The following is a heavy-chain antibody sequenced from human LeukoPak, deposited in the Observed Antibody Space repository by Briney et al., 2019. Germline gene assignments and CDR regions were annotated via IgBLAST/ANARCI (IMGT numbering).Heavy chain of an antibody. Sequence: GGSLRLSCAASGFTFSSYSMNWVRQAPGKGLEWVSSISSSSSYIYYADSVKGRFTISRDNAKSSLYLQMNSLRAEDTAVYYCARDPRGHYDSSGYYWGQGTLVTVSS. D-gene: IGHD3-22*01. CDR1: GFTFSSYS. CDR3: ARDPRGHYDSSGYY. J-gene: IGHJ4*02. V-gene: IGHV3-21*01. CDR2: ISSSSSYI.